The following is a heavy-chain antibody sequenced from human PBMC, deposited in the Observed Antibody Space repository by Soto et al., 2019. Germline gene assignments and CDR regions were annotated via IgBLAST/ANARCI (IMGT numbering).Heavy chain of an antibody. CDR1: GGSISSAGYS. J-gene: IGHJ5*02. CDR2: IYHNGDT. CDR3: AVGSDWFGP. Sequence: SETLSLTCAVSGGSISSAGYSWTWIRQSPGKGLEWIGYIYHNGDTYYNPSLKSRVTMSLDRSKNQFSVNLNSATAADTAVYYCAVGSDWFGPWGQGALVTVS. V-gene: IGHV4-30-2*06.